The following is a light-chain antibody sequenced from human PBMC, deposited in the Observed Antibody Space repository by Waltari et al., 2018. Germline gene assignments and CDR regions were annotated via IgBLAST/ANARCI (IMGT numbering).Light chain of an antibody. Sequence: SCRASQSVGRSLAWYQQKPGQAPRLLIYGASIRATGIPDRFSGGGSGTDVSLTISRLEPEDFAAYHCQHYVRLPVTFGQGTKVEIK. CDR1: QSVGRS. J-gene: IGKJ1*01. CDR3: QHYVRLPVT. V-gene: IGKV3-20*01. CDR2: GAS.